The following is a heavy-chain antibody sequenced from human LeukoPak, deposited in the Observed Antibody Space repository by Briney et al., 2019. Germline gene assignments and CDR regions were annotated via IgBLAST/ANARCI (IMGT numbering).Heavy chain of an antibody. J-gene: IGHJ4*02. V-gene: IGHV4-34*01. CDR3: ARGGFYCGDDCYVDY. CDR2: INRSGST. D-gene: IGHD2-21*02. Sequence: SETLSLTCAVYGGPLSYYYWSWIRQPPEKGLEWIGEINRSGSTNYNPSLKSRVSISVDTSKNQFSLKLSSVTAADTAVYYGARGGFYCGDDCYVDYWGQGTLVTVSS. CDR1: GGPLSYYY.